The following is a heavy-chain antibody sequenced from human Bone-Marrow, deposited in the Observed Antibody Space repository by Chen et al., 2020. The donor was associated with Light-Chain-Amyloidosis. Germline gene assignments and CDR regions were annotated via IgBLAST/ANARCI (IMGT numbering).Heavy chain of an antibody. CDR2: ISGGGGST. CDR3: VKRPPYPSIYGMDV. CDR1: GFTFSSYA. J-gene: IGHJ6*02. V-gene: IGHV3-23*01. Sequence: EVQLLESGGGLVQPGGSLRLSCAASGFTFSSYAMSWVRQAPGKGLEWVSGISGGGGSTYYADSVKGRFTISRDNSKNTLYLQMNSLRAEDTAVYYCVKRPPYPSIYGMDVWGQGTTVTVSS. D-gene: IGHD2-21*01.